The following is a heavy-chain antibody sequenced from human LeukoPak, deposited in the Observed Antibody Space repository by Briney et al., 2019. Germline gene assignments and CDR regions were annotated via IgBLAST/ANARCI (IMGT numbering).Heavy chain of an antibody. CDR1: GGSISSYY. D-gene: IGHD4-17*01. V-gene: IGHV4-59*01. J-gene: IGHJ4*02. CDR2: IYYSGST. Sequence: SETLSLTCTVSGGSISSYYWSWIRKPPGKGLEWIGYIYYSGSTNYNPSLKGRVTISVDTSKNQFSLKLSSVTAADTAVYYCARDNYGDEKTNWGQGTLVTVSS. CDR3: ARDNYGDEKTN.